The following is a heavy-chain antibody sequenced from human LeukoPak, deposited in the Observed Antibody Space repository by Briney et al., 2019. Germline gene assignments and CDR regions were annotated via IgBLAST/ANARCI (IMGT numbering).Heavy chain of an antibody. CDR3: AKDLTRGYSYAADYYYYYGMDV. D-gene: IGHD5-18*01. CDR2: ISNNGGYT. J-gene: IGHJ6*02. CDR1: GFTFSSSA. V-gene: IGHV3-23*01. Sequence: GGSLRLSCAASGFTFSSSAMSWVRQAPGKGLEWVSAISNNGGYTYYADSVQGRFTISRDNSKSTLCLQMNSLRAEDTAVYYCAKDLTRGYSYAADYYYYYGMDVWGQGTTVTVSS.